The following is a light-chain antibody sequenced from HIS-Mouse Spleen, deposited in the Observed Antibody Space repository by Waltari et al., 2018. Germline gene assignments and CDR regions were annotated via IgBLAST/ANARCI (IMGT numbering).Light chain of an antibody. CDR3: QQRSNWPPT. CDR1: QSVSSY. J-gene: IGKJ1*01. V-gene: IGKV3-11*01. CDR2: GAS. Sequence: EIVLTQSPATLSLSPGERATLSCRSSQSVSSYLAWYQQKPGQAPRLPIYGASNRATGIPARFSGSGSGTDFTLTISSLEPEDFAVYYCQQRSNWPPTFGQGTKVEIK.